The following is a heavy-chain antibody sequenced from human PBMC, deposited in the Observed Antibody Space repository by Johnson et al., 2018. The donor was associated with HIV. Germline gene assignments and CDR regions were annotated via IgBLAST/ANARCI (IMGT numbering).Heavy chain of an antibody. V-gene: IGHV3-NL1*01. D-gene: IGHD3-3*01. Sequence: QMQLVESGGGLVQPGRSLRLSCAASGFTFSTYGMHWVRQAPGKGLEWVSGISGSGGSTYYADSVKGRFTISRDNSKNTLYLQMNSLRAEDTAVYYCARAAYYDFWSGYFDAFDIWGQGTMVTVSS. CDR2: ISGSGGST. J-gene: IGHJ3*02. CDR3: ARAAYYDFWSGYFDAFDI. CDR1: GFTFSTYG.